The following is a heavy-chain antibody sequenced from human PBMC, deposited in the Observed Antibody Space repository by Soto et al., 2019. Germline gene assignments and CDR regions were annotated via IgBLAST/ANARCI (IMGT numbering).Heavy chain of an antibody. J-gene: IGHJ6*02. D-gene: IGHD6-13*01. CDR2: ISYDGSNK. Sequence: QVQLVESGGGVVQPGRSLRLSCAASGFTFSSYAMHWVRQAPGKGLEWVAVISYDGSNKYYADSVKGRFTISRDNSKNTLYLQMNSLRAEDTAVYYCARDYQYSSSWVYYYYYGMDVWGQGTTVTVSS. V-gene: IGHV3-30-3*01. CDR1: GFTFSSYA. CDR3: ARDYQYSSSWVYYYYYGMDV.